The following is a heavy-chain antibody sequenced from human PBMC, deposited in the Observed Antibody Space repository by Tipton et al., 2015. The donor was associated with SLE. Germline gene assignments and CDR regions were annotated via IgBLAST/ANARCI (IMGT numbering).Heavy chain of an antibody. CDR2: IYSYGTT. D-gene: IGHD6-13*01. CDR3: ARGLSAYSSTWFYYYYAMDV. J-gene: IGHJ6*02. V-gene: IGHV4-61*02. Sequence: TLSLTCTVSGDSISSGSYYWNWLRQPAGKGLEWIGRIYSYGTTNYNSSLKSRVTISLDTSKNQFSLRLSSVIAADTAVYYCARGLSAYSSTWFYYYYAMDVWGQGTTVTVSS. CDR1: GDSISSGSYY.